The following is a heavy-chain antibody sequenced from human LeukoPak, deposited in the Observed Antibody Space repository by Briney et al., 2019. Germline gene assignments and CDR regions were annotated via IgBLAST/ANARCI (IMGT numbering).Heavy chain of an antibody. CDR3: ARAGGDYI. D-gene: IGHD4-17*01. V-gene: IGHV3-30-3*01. J-gene: IGHJ4*02. Sequence: PGGSLRLSCAASGFTFSSYEMNWVRQAPGEGLEWVAVISYDGSNKYYADSVKGRFTISRDNSKNTPYLQMNSLRAEDTAVYYCARAGGDYIWGQGTLVTVSS. CDR2: ISYDGSNK. CDR1: GFTFSSYE.